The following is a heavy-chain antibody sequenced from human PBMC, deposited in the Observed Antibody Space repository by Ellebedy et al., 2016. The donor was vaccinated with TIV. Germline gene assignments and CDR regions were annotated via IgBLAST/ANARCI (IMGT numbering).Heavy chain of an antibody. Sequence: PGGSLRLSCAASGFTFSSYAMRWVRQAPGKGLEWVSAISGSGGSTYYADSVKGRFTISRDNSKNTLYLQMNSLRAEDTAVYYCAKLPYGAPYFDYWGQGTLVTVSS. V-gene: IGHV3-23*01. D-gene: IGHD4-17*01. J-gene: IGHJ4*02. CDR1: GFTFSSYA. CDR3: AKLPYGAPYFDY. CDR2: ISGSGGST.